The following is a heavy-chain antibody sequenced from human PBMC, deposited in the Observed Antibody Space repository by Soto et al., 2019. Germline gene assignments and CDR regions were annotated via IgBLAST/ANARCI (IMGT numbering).Heavy chain of an antibody. CDR3: AKDLRAAYYYDSSGYDAFDI. CDR1: GVTFSSYA. D-gene: IGHD3-22*01. Sequence: GGSLRLSCAASGVTFSSYAMSWVRQAPGKGLEWVSAISGSGGSTYYADSVKGRFTISRDNSKNTLYLQMNSLRAEDAAVYYCAKDLRAAYYYDSSGYDAFDIWGQGTMVTVSS. V-gene: IGHV3-23*01. J-gene: IGHJ3*02. CDR2: ISGSGGST.